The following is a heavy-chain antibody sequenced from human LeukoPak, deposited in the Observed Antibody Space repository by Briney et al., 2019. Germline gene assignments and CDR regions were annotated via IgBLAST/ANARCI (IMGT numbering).Heavy chain of an antibody. CDR2: ISSSGSTI. J-gene: IGHJ3*02. V-gene: IGHV3-11*01. Sequence: PGGSLRLSCAASGFTFSDYYMSWIRQAPGKGLVWVSYISSSGSTIYYADSVKGRFTISRDNAKNSLYLQMNSLRAEDTAVYYCARALEYCSSTSCCFPAFDIWGQGTMVTVSS. D-gene: IGHD2-2*01. CDR3: ARALEYCSSTSCCFPAFDI. CDR1: GFTFSDYY.